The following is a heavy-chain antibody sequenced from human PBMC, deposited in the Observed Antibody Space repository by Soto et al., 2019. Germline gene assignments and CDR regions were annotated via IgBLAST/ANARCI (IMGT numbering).Heavy chain of an antibody. CDR2: ISGSSNII. J-gene: IGHJ6*02. V-gene: IGHV3-48*02. CDR3: ARGFDLQYGMDV. D-gene: IGHD3-10*01. CDR1: GFTLSPYS. Sequence: TGGSLRLSCAASGFTLSPYSMNWVRQAPGKGLEWISYISGSSNIINYADSVKGRFTISRDNTKNSLYLQMNSLRDEDTAVYYCARGFDLQYGMDVWGQGTTVTSP.